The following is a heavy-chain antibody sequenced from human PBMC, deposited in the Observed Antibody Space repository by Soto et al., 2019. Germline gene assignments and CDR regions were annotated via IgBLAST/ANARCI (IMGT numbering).Heavy chain of an antibody. Sequence: SETLSLTCTVSGGSISSYYWSWIRQPPGKGLEWIGYIYYSGSTNYNPSLKSRVTISVDTSKNQFSLKLSSVTAADTAVYYCARAYGSAYYYYYGMDVWGQGTTVTLSS. CDR1: GGSISSYY. CDR3: ARAYGSAYYYYYGMDV. V-gene: IGHV4-59*01. J-gene: IGHJ6*02. D-gene: IGHD3-10*01. CDR2: IYYSGST.